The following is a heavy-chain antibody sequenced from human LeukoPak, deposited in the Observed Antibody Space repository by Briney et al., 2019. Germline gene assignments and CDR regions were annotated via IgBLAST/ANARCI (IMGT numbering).Heavy chain of an antibody. CDR3: ATTGYGGTYDAFDI. Sequence: GASVKVSCKASGYTLSGYYFHWVRQAPGQGLEWMGWINPNSGGTKYAQRFQGRVTMTTDTSISTTYMELSRLRSDDTAVFYCATTGYGGTYDAFDIWGQGTMVTVSS. CDR2: INPNSGGT. CDR1: GYTLSGYY. J-gene: IGHJ3*02. V-gene: IGHV1-2*02. D-gene: IGHD4-23*01.